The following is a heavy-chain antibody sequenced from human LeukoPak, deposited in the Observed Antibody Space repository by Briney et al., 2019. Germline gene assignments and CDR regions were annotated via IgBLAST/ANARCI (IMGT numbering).Heavy chain of an antibody. CDR2: ISAYNGNT. CDR1: GYTFTSYG. D-gene: IGHD3-3*01. Sequence: ASVKVSCKASGYTFTSYGISWVRQAPGQGREWMGWISAYNGNTNYAQKFQGRVTMTRDTSISTAYMELSRLRSDDTAVYYCARGSDDFWSGYSPSYWGQGTLVTVSS. CDR3: ARGSDDFWSGYSPSY. V-gene: IGHV1-18*01. J-gene: IGHJ4*02.